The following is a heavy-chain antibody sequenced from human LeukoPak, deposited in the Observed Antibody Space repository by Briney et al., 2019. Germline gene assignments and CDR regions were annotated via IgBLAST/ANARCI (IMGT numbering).Heavy chain of an antibody. Sequence: PSETLSLTCTVSGGSISSSSYYWGWIRQPPGKGLEWIGSIYYSGSTYYNPSLKSRVTISVDTSKNQFSLKLSSVTAADTAVYYCARQVVLMRTPRDFDYWGQGTLVTVSS. CDR2: IYYSGST. CDR3: ARQVVLMRTPRDFDY. J-gene: IGHJ4*02. CDR1: GGSISSSSYY. V-gene: IGHV4-39*01. D-gene: IGHD4/OR15-4a*01.